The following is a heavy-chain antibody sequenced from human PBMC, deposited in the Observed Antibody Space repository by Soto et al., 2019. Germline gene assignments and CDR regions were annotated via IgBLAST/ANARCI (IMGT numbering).Heavy chain of an antibody. D-gene: IGHD2-15*01. CDR1: GGSFSGYY. Sequence: SETLSLTCAVYGGSFSGYYWSWIRQPPGRGLEWIGEINHSGSTNYNPSLKSRVTISVDTSKNQFSLKLSSVTAADTAVYYCARGPLLGAYYYYYYGMDVWGQGTTVTVSS. CDR2: INHSGST. CDR3: ARGPLLGAYYYYYYGMDV. J-gene: IGHJ6*02. V-gene: IGHV4-34*01.